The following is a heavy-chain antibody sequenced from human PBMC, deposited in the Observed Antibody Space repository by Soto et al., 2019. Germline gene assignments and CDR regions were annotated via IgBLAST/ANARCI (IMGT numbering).Heavy chain of an antibody. V-gene: IGHV1-18*04. J-gene: IGHJ4*02. CDR1: GYTFTSYG. CDR2: ISAYSGNT. CDR3: ESYYHCDYYDSSGYRHQDF. Sequence: VVSVKVSCKAFGYTFTSYGISWVRQAPGRRLERMGWISAYSGNTNYAQKLQGRVTMTTDTSTSPAYMELRSLRSDDTAVYYCESYYHCDYYDSSGYRHQDFCGQGTLV. D-gene: IGHD3-22*01.